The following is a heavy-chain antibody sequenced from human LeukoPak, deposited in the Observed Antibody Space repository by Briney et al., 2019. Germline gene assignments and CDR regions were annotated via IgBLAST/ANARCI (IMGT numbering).Heavy chain of an antibody. V-gene: IGHV4-34*01. CDR1: GGSFSGYY. CDR2: INHSGST. CDR3: ARGQERVLRFLEWLLSGWFDP. D-gene: IGHD3-3*01. Sequence: NPSETLSLTCAVYGGSFSGYYWSWIRQPPGKGLEWIGEINHSGSTNYNPSLKSRVTISVDTSKDQFSLKLSSVTAADTAVYYCARGQERVLRFLEWLLSGWFDPWGQGTLVTVSS. J-gene: IGHJ5*02.